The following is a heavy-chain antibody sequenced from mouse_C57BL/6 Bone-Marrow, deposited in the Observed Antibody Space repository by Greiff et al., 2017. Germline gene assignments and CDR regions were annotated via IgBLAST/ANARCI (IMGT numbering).Heavy chain of an antibody. J-gene: IGHJ2*01. Sequence: VQLQQSGPELVKPGASVKISCKASGYAFSSSWMNWVKQRPGKGLEWIGRIYPGDGDTNYNGKFKGKATLTADTSSSTAYMQRSSLTSEDSAVYFCARLGYYFDYWGQGTTVTVSS. CDR1: GYAFSSSW. V-gene: IGHV1-82*01. CDR3: ARLGYYFDY. D-gene: IGHD2-2*01. CDR2: IYPGDGDT.